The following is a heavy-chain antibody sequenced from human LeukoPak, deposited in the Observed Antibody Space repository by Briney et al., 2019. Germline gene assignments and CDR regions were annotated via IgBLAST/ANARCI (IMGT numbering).Heavy chain of an antibody. Sequence: SVKVSCKASGGTFSSYTISWVRQAPGQGLEWMGRIIPILGIANYAQKFQGRVTITADKSTSTAYMELSSLRSEDTAVYYCARVNKGNFWSGYSDYWGQGTLVTVSS. J-gene: IGHJ4*02. D-gene: IGHD3-3*01. V-gene: IGHV1-69*02. CDR3: ARVNKGNFWSGYSDY. CDR2: IIPILGIA. CDR1: GGTFSSYT.